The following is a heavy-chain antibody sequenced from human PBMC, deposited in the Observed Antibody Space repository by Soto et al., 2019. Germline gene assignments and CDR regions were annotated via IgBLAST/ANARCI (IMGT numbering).Heavy chain of an antibody. CDR2: INHSGST. J-gene: IGHJ5*02. V-gene: IGHV4-34*01. CDR3: ARGRGIAVARRWFDP. D-gene: IGHD6-19*01. Sequence: SSETLSLTCAVYGGSFSGYYWSWIRQPPGKGLEWIGEINHSGSTNYNPSLKSRVTISVDTSKNQFSLKLSSVTAADTAVYYCARGRGIAVARRWFDPWGQGTLVTVSS. CDR1: GGSFSGYY.